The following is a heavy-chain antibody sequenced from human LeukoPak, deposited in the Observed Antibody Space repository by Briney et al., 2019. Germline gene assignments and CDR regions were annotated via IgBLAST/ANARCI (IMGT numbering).Heavy chain of an antibody. CDR3: ALGGYGGNWDY. J-gene: IGHJ4*02. Sequence: SETLSLTCTVSGGSITSRGYYWSWIRQHPGQGLEWIGYIYYTGSTYYNPSLKSRVTISVDRSKNQFSLKLSSVTAADTAVYYCALGGYGGNWDYWGQGTLVTVSS. CDR2: IYYTGST. D-gene: IGHD4-23*01. V-gene: IGHV4-31*09. CDR1: GGSITSRGYY.